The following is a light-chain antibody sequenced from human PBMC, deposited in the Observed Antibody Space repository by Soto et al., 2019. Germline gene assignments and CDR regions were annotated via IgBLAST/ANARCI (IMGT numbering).Light chain of an antibody. V-gene: IGKV3-20*01. J-gene: IGKJ1*01. CDR1: QSVSSSY. CDR3: QQYGGSPRT. CDR2: GAS. Sequence: EIVLTQSPGTLSLSPGERATLSCRASQSVSSSYLAWYQQKPGQAPRLLIYGASSRATGIPDRFSGSGSGTDFTLTISRLEPEDFAVYYYQQYGGSPRTFGQGTKVE.